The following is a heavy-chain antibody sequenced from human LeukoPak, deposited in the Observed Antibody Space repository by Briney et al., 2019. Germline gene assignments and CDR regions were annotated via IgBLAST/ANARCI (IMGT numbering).Heavy chain of an antibody. V-gene: IGHV1-69*04. D-gene: IGHD2-2*01. CDR3: ASERDQLLLRYYYYYYGMDV. CDR2: ITPIFGIA. J-gene: IGHJ6*02. Sequence: GASVKVSCKASGGTFSSYAISWVRQAPGQGLKWMGRITPIFGIANYAQKFQGRVTITADKSTSTAYMELSSLRSEDTAVYYCASERDQLLLRYYYYYYGMDVWGQGTTVTVSS. CDR1: GGTFSSYA.